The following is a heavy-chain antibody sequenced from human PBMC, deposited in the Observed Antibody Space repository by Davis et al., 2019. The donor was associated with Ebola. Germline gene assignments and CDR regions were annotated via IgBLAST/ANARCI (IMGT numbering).Heavy chain of an antibody. V-gene: IGHV3-23*01. J-gene: IGHJ6*02. CDR1: GFTFSSYA. Sequence: PGGSLRLSCAASGFTFSSYAMSWVRQAPGKGLEWVSAISGSGGSTYYADSVKGRFTISRDNSKNTLYLQMNSLRAEDTAVYYCAKIPNRYYDFWSGYYKAGWMDVWGQGTTVTVSS. CDR3: AKIPNRYYDFWSGYYKAGWMDV. D-gene: IGHD3-3*01. CDR2: ISGSGGST.